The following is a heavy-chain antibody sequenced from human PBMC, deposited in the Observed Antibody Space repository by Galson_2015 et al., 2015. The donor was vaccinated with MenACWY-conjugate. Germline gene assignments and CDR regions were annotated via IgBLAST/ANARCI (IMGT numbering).Heavy chain of an antibody. V-gene: IGHV6-1*01. CDR3: ARDLGYMDV. Sequence: CAISGDSVSSNIAAWNWVRQPPSRGLEWLGRTYYRSQWYNYYAPSVKGRITINPDTSKNQFSLQLNSVTLEDTAVYYCARDLGYMDVWDKGTTVTVSS. J-gene: IGHJ6*03. CDR2: TYYRSQWYN. CDR1: GDSVSSNIAA.